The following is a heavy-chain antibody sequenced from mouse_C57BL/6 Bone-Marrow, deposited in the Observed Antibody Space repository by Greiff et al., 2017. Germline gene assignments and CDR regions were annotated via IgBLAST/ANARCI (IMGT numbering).Heavy chain of an antibody. CDR3: AREDYYGSGWFAY. CDR2: INPNNGGT. J-gene: IGHJ3*01. Sequence: EVKLQQSGPELVKPGASVKISCKASGYTFTDYYMNWVKQSHGKSLEWIGDINPNNGGTSYNQKFKGKATLTVDKSSSTAYMELRSLTSEDSAVYYCAREDYYGSGWFAYWGQGTLVTVSA. CDR1: GYTFTDYY. V-gene: IGHV1-26*01. D-gene: IGHD1-1*01.